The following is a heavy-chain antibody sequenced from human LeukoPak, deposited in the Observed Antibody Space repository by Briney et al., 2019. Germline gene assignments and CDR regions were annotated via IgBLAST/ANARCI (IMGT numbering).Heavy chain of an antibody. Sequence: GGSLRLSCAASGFTFSSYGMSWVRQAPGKGLEWVSAISGSGGSTYYADSVKGRFTISRDNSKNTLYLQMNSLRADDTAVYYCAKRAGDARYYYYYMDVWGKGTTVTVSS. D-gene: IGHD7-27*01. CDR1: GFTFSSYG. J-gene: IGHJ6*03. CDR3: AKRAGDARYYYYYMDV. V-gene: IGHV3-23*01. CDR2: ISGSGGST.